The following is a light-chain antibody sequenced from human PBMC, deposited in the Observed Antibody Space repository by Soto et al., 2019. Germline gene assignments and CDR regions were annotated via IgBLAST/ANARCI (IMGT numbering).Light chain of an antibody. V-gene: IGLV2-8*01. CDR3: VSFAGGTYV. CDR1: SSDVVSYIF. J-gene: IGLJ1*01. Sequence: QSVLTQPPSASGSPGQSVTISCTGTSSDVVSYIFVSWYQQHPGKVPKLIIYDVNKRPSGVPDRFSGSKYGNTASLTVSGLQAEDEGDYYCVSFAGGTYVFGTGTKVTVL. CDR2: DVN.